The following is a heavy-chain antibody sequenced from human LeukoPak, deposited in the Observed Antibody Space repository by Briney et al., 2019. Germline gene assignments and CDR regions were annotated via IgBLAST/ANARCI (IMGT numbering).Heavy chain of an antibody. CDR3: AISPTTGYSYAGY. Sequence: GASVKVSCKASGYTFFSYGISWVRQAPGQGLEWMGWISAYTNYAQKLQGRVTMTTDTSTSTAYMELRSLRSDDTAVYYCAISPTTGYSYAGYWGQGTLVTVSS. J-gene: IGHJ4*02. CDR2: ISAYT. V-gene: IGHV1-18*01. D-gene: IGHD5-18*01. CDR1: GYTFFSYG.